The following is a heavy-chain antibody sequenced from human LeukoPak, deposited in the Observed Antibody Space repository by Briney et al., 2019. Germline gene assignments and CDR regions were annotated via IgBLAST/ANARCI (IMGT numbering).Heavy chain of an antibody. V-gene: IGHV3-23*01. J-gene: IGHJ4*02. CDR3: ARTYSSSSLYYFDY. D-gene: IGHD6-6*01. Sequence: GGSLRLSCAASGFPFSSYAMSWVRQAPGKGLEWVSFISDSGGRTYSAASVKGRFTISRDNSKNTLYLQMNSLRAEDTAVYYCARTYSSSSLYYFDYWGQGTLVTVSS. CDR1: GFPFSSYA. CDR2: ISDSGGRT.